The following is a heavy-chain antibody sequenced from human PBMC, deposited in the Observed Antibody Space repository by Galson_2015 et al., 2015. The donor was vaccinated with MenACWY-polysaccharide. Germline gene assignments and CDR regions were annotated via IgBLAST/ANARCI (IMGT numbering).Heavy chain of an antibody. V-gene: IGHV4-59*01. Sequence: LSLTCSVSGASISTDYWSWIRQPPGEGLEWIGYINYSGSTKYNPSLKTRITMSLDTSEIQFSLKLSSVTAADTAVYYCARWVAVKMIEYCGQGTLVTVSS. CDR2: INYSGST. CDR3: ARWVAVKMIEY. D-gene: IGHD6-19*01. J-gene: IGHJ4*02. CDR1: GASISTDY.